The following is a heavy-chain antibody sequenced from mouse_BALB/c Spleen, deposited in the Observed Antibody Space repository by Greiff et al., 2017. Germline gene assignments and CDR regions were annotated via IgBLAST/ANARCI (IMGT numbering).Heavy chain of an antibody. CDR3: ARGGYDFAY. D-gene: IGHD2-2*01. V-gene: IGHV3-6*02. Sequence: EVQLQESGPGLVKPSQSLSLTCSVTGYSITSGYYWNWIRQFPGNKLEWMGYISYDGSNNYNPSLKNRISITRDTSKNQFFLKLNSVTTEDTATYYCARGGYDFAYWGQGTLVTVSA. CDR2: ISYDGSN. J-gene: IGHJ3*01. CDR1: GYSITSGYY.